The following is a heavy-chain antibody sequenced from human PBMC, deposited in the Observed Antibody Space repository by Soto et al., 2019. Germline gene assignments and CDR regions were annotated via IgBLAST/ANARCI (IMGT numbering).Heavy chain of an antibody. J-gene: IGHJ4*02. Sequence: QITLKESGPTLVKPTQTLTLTCSFSGFSLSTSEVGVGWIRQPPGKGLEWLALIYWDDDKEYSPSLRSRLTITKETSKNQVVLIMTNLDPTDPATYYCAHGSGWLFDYWGQGTLVTVSS. CDR1: GFSLSTSEVG. CDR2: IYWDDDK. D-gene: IGHD6-19*01. CDR3: AHGSGWLFDY. V-gene: IGHV2-5*02.